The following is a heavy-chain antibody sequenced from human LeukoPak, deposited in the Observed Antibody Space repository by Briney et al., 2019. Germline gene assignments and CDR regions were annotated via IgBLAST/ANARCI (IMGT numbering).Heavy chain of an antibody. CDR1: GFTFSSYA. CDR3: ARVTKSGYSGYGDAFDI. CDR2: ISYDGSNK. J-gene: IGHJ3*02. V-gene: IGHV3-30-3*01. D-gene: IGHD5-12*01. Sequence: GGSLRLSCAASGFTFSSYAMHWVRHAPGKGLEWVSVISYDGSNKYYADSVKGRFTISRDNSKNTLYLQMNSLRAEDTAVYYCARVTKSGYSGYGDAFDIWGQGTMVTVSS.